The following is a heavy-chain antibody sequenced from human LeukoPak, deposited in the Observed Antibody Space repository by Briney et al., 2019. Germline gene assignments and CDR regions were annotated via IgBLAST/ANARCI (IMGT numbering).Heavy chain of an antibody. CDR2: ISWNSGSI. D-gene: IGHD3-3*01. CDR3: AKEVLRFLEWLLSAFDI. V-gene: IGHV3-9*03. CDR1: GFTFDDYA. J-gene: IGHJ3*02. Sequence: GGSLRLSCAASGFTFDDYAMHWVRQAPGKGLEWVSGISWNSGSIGYADSVKGRFTISRDNAKNSLYLQMNSLRAEDMALYYCAKEVLRFLEWLLSAFDIWGQGTMVTVSS.